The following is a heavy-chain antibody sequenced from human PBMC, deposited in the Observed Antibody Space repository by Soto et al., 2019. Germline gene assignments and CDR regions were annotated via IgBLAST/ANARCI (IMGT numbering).Heavy chain of an antibody. D-gene: IGHD4-17*01. J-gene: IGHJ4*02. CDR1: GGSITSGNW. CDR3: ARYGDYAYFDS. CDR2: IYHSGST. Sequence: QVQLQESGPGLMKPSGTLSLTCAVSGGSITSGNWWNWVRQPPGKGLEWIGEIYHSGSTNYNPSLKSRVTIAVDKSKSHFSLRLTSVTAADTAVYYCARYGDYAYFDSWGQGTLITVSS. V-gene: IGHV4-4*02.